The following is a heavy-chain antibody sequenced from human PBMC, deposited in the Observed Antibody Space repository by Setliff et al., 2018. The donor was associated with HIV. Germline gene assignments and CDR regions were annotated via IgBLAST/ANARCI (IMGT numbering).Heavy chain of an antibody. CDR3: ARRYNWNYVEIGAFDI. CDR1: GFTFSSYS. CDR2: ISSSSSYI. V-gene: IGHV3-21*01. D-gene: IGHD1-7*01. J-gene: IGHJ3*02. Sequence: GESLKISCAASGFTFSSYSMNWVRQAPGKGLEWVSSISSSSSYIYYADSVKGRFTISRDNAKNSLYLQMNSLRAEDTAVYYCARRYNWNYVEIGAFDIWGQGTMVTVSS.